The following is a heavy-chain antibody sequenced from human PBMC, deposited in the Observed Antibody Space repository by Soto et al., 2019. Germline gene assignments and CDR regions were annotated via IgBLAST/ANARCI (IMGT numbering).Heavy chain of an antibody. CDR3: ARGNRDFWSGYYTHYYYYMDV. D-gene: IGHD3-3*01. V-gene: IGHV6-1*01. CDR2: TYYRSKWYN. J-gene: IGHJ6*03. Sequence: PSQTLSLTCAISGDSVSSNSAAWNWIRQSPSRGLEWLGRTYYRSKWYNDYAVSVKSRITINPDTSKNQFSLQLNSVTPADTAVYYCARGNRDFWSGYYTHYYYYMDVWGKGTTVTVSS. CDR1: GDSVSSNSAA.